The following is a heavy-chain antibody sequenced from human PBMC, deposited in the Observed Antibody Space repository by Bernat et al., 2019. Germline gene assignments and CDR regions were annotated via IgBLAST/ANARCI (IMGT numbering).Heavy chain of an antibody. CDR1: GFTFSSYG. Sequence: QVQLVESGGGVVQPGRSLRLSCAASGFTFSSYGMHWVRQAPGKGLEWVAVIWYDGSNKYYADSVKGRFTISRDNSKNTLYLQMNSLRAEDTAVYYCASEDPTTSIYFDYWGQGTLVTVSS. V-gene: IGHV3-33*01. CDR3: ASEDPTTSIYFDY. D-gene: IGHD4-17*01. J-gene: IGHJ4*02. CDR2: IWYDGSNK.